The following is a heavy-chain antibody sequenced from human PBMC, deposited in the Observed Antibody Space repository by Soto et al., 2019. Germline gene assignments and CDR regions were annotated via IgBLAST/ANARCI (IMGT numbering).Heavy chain of an antibody. J-gene: IGHJ5*02. Sequence: QVQLVQSGAEVKKPGSSVKVSCKASGGTFSSYAISWVRQAPGQGLEWMGGIIPIFGTANYAQKFQGRVTITADESTSTDYMELSSLRSEDTAVYYCARGGIAAAVTWFDPWGQGTLVTVSS. CDR2: IIPIFGTA. CDR1: GGTFSSYA. CDR3: ARGGIAAAVTWFDP. D-gene: IGHD6-13*01. V-gene: IGHV1-69*12.